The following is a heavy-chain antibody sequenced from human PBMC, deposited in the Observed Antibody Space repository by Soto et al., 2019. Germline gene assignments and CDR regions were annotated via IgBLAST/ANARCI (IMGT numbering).Heavy chain of an antibody. J-gene: IGHJ4*02. CDR1: GFTFSSYA. CDR2: ISGSGGST. CDR3: AKSEHIVVVTAIPKVVDY. V-gene: IGHV3-23*01. D-gene: IGHD2-21*02. Sequence: RLSCAASGFTFSSYAMSWVRQAPGKGLEWVSAISGSGGSTYYADSVKGRFTISRDNSKNTLYLQMNSLRAEDTAVYYCAKSEHIVVVTAIPKVVDYWGQGTLVTVSS.